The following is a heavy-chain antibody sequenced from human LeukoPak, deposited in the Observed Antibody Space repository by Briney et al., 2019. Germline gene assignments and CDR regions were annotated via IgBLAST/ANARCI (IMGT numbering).Heavy chain of an antibody. CDR2: IYPRDGST. D-gene: IGHD1-26*01. J-gene: IGHJ4*02. CDR1: GYTFTSNY. V-gene: IGHV1-46*01. CDR3: ARDFLEGATEGEAVDY. Sequence: ASVKVSCTASGYTFTSNYIHWVRQAPGQGLEWMGMIYPRDGSTSYAQKFQGRVTVTRDTSTSTVHMELSGLRSEDTAVYYCARDFLEGATEGEAVDYWGQGTLVTVS.